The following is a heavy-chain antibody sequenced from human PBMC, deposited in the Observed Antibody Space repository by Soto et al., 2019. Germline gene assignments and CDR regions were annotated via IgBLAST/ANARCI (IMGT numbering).Heavy chain of an antibody. Sequence: EVQLVESGGGLVQPGGSLRLSCTASEFTFSQYWLTWVRQTPGRGLEWVANIKEDGSEKNYVDSVRGRFTISRDNVKNTLFLQMNSLRVEDTAVYYCSSLFCTGLACYRGGYRLFDYWGQGTLFTVSS. V-gene: IGHV3-7*01. J-gene: IGHJ4*02. CDR3: SSLFCTGLACYRGGYRLFDY. CDR1: EFTFSQYW. D-gene: IGHD2-8*02. CDR2: IKEDGSEK.